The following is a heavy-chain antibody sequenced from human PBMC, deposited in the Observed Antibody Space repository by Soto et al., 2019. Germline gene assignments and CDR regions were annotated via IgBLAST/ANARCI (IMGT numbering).Heavy chain of an antibody. CDR3: ARGGITIVRGVIQLYYYGMDV. V-gene: IGHV1-3*01. CDR2: INAGNGNT. Sequence: QVQLVQSGAEVKKPGASVKVSCKASGYTFTSYAMHWVRQAPGQRLEWMGWINAGNGNTKYSQKFQGRVTITRDTAASTDYMELSSLRSEDTAVYYCARGGITIVRGVIQLYYYGMDVWGQGTTVTVSS. J-gene: IGHJ6*02. D-gene: IGHD3-10*01. CDR1: GYTFTSYA.